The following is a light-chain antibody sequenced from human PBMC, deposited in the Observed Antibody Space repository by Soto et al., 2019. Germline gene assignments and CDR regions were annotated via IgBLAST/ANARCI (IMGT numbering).Light chain of an antibody. CDR3: SSYTSSSALDVV. J-gene: IGLJ2*01. Sequence: QSALTQPASVSGSPGQSITISCTGTSSDVGDDNFVSWYQQHPGKAPKLMIYGVSNRPSGVSNRFSGSKSGNTASLTISGLQAEDEADYYCSSYTSSSALDVVFGGGTKLTVL. V-gene: IGLV2-14*01. CDR1: SSDVGDDNF. CDR2: GVS.